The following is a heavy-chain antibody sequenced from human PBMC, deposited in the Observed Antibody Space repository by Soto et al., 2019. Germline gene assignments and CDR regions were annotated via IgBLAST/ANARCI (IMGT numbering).Heavy chain of an antibody. CDR2: IIPIFGTA. V-gene: IGHV1-69*13. D-gene: IGHD6-19*01. Sequence: SVKVSCKASRVAFSKFIVTWVRQAPGLGLEWVGGIIPIFGTANYARKFQGRVTITADESTSTSYMEVNNLRSEDTAVYYCAKVRYSSPMGYYYGMDVWGQGTTVTVSS. CDR1: RVAFSKFI. J-gene: IGHJ6*02. CDR3: AKVRYSSPMGYYYGMDV.